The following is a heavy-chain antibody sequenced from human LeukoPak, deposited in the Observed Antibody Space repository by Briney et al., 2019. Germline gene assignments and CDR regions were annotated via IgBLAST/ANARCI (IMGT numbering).Heavy chain of an antibody. CDR2: ISSSSSTI. CDR1: GFTFSSYS. J-gene: IGHJ4*02. Sequence: GGSLRPSCAASGFTFSSYSMNWVRQAPGKGLEWVSYISSSSSTIYYADSVKGRFTISRDNAKNSLYLQMNSLRAEDTAVYYCARHQPYYDFWSGYYNAFNYWGQGTLVTVSS. V-gene: IGHV3-48*01. D-gene: IGHD3-3*01. CDR3: ARHQPYYDFWSGYYNAFNY.